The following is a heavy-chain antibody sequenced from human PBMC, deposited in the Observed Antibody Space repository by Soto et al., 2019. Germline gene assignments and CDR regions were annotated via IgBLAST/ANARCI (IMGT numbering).Heavy chain of an antibody. J-gene: IGHJ4*02. CDR2: IYYSGST. Sequence: SETLSLTCTVSGGSISNGNYYWSWIRQPPGKGLEWIGYIYYSGSTYYNPSLKSRVTISADTSENQFSLKLSSVTAADTAVYYCARDSVPTRLYSWGQGTLVPVSS. CDR3: ARDSVPTRLYS. CDR1: GGSISNGNYY. V-gene: IGHV4-30-4*01. D-gene: IGHD5-12*01.